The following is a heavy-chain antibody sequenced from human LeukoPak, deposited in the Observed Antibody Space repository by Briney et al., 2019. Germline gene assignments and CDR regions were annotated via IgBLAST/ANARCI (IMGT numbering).Heavy chain of an antibody. CDR3: ARGQQPAGTAFDY. D-gene: IGHD1-14*01. J-gene: IGHJ4*02. CDR2: VWYDGINK. Sequence: GGSLRLSCAASGFTFSSYGIHWVRQAPGKGLEWVAVVWYDGINKYYADSVKGRFTISRDSSKNTVYLQMNSLRDEDTAVYYCARGQQPAGTAFDYWGQGTLVTVSS. V-gene: IGHV3-33*01. CDR1: GFTFSSYG.